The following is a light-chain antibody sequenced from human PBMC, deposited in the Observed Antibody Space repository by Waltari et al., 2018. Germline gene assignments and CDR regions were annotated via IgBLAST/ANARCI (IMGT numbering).Light chain of an antibody. J-gene: IGLJ2*01. CDR3: CSYAGSYTKI. CDR1: SSDVGGYNY. Sequence: QSALTQPRSVSGSPGQSVTISCTGTSSDVGGYNYVSWYQQHPGKAPKLMIYDVNKRPSGVPARFSGSKSGNTASLTISGLQAEDEADYYCCSYAGSYTKIFGGGTKLTVL. CDR2: DVN. V-gene: IGLV2-11*01.